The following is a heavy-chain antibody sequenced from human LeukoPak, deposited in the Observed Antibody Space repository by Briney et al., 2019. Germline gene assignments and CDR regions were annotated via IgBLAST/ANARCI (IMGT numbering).Heavy chain of an antibody. CDR3: ARGTGYCSVVSCFEGTTTFAY. CDR2: LKPNNGGT. V-gene: IGHV1-2*02. D-gene: IGHD2-15*01. CDR1: GYSFSGFY. Sequence: ASVKVSCKASGYSFSGFYLFWVRQAPGQGLAWMGWLKPNNGGTYYTKKFQGRVTFTRDTSNNTAYMEVSSLTSDDTATYYCARGTGYCSVVSCFEGTTTFAYWGQGTLVTVSS. J-gene: IGHJ4*02.